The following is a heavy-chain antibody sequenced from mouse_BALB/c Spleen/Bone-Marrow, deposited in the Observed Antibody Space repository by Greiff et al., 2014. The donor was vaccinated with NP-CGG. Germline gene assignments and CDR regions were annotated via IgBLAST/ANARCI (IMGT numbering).Heavy chain of an antibody. V-gene: IGHV1-69*02. D-gene: IGHD2-4*01. Sequence: VKLMESGAELVRPGASVKLSCKASGYTSTSYWINWVKQRPGQGLEWIGNIYPSDSYTNYNQKFKDKATLTVDKSSSTAYMQLSSPTSEDSAVYYCTRYDYDWFAYWGQGTLVTVSA. CDR3: TRYDYDWFAY. CDR1: GYTSTSYW. J-gene: IGHJ3*01. CDR2: IYPSDSYT.